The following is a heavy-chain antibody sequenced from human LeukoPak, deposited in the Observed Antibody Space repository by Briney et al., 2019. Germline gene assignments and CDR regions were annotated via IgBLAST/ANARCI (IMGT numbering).Heavy chain of an antibody. CDR2: IHNNGAT. J-gene: IGHJ5*02. D-gene: IGHD6-13*01. V-gene: IGHV4-39*01. CDR3: ARRRVAATAGWSDP. Sequence: SETLSLTCAVSGGSLTDNPYYWGWIRQPPGEGLEWIGCIHNNGATYYDPSLKSRVTFSMDTSKNQVFLTLTSVTAADTAVYYCARRRVAATAGWSDPWGQGTLVTVSS. CDR1: GGSLTDNPYY.